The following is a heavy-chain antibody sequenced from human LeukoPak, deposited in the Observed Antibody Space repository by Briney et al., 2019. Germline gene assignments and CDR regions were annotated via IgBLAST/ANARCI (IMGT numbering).Heavy chain of an antibody. Sequence: NPSETLSLTCAVYGGSFSGYYWSWIRQPPGKGLEWIGEINHRGSTNYNPSLKSRVTISVDTSKNQFSLKLSSVTAADTAVYYCARGRAGRGAMVRGVTSYFDYWGQGTLVTVSS. CDR3: ARGRAGRGAMVRGVTSYFDY. CDR1: GGSFSGYY. J-gene: IGHJ4*02. CDR2: INHRGST. V-gene: IGHV4-34*01. D-gene: IGHD3-10*01.